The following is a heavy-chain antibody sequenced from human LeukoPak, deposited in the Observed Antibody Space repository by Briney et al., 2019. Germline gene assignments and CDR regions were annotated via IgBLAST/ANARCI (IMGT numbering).Heavy chain of an antibody. CDR1: GFTFSSYA. CDR3: NTDSLVFNY. CDR2: IKRKTDGETT. D-gene: IGHD3-16*01. Sequence: PGGSLSLSCAASGFTFSSYAMHWVRQAPGKGLEWVGRIKRKTDGETTDYAAPVKGRFTISRDDSKNTLYLQMSSLKTEYTAVYYGNTDSLVFNYWGQGTLVTVSS. J-gene: IGHJ4*02. V-gene: IGHV3-15*01.